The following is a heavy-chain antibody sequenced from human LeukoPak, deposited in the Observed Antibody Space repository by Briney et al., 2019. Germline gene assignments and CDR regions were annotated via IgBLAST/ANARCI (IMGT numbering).Heavy chain of an antibody. CDR1: GGSITIYY. CDR3: ARSKGYSISWYYFDY. CDR2: IYTSGST. Sequence: SETLSLTCTVSGGSITIYYWSWIRQPAGKGLGWVGRIYTSGSTNYNPSLKSRVTMSVDTSKNQFSLKLSSVTAADTAVYYCARSKGYSISWYYFDYWGQGTLVTVSS. J-gene: IGHJ4*02. V-gene: IGHV4-4*07. D-gene: IGHD6-13*01.